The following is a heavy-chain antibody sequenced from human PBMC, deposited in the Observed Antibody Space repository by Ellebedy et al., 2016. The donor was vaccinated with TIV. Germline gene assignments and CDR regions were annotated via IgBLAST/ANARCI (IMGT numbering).Heavy chain of an antibody. CDR1: GFTFSSYA. D-gene: IGHD4-17*01. Sequence: GGSLRLXXAASGFTFSSYAMSWVRQAPGKGLEWVSAISGSGGSTYYADSVKGRFTISRDNSKNTLYLQMNSLRAEDTAVYYCAKLVYGRSYYYYYMDVWGKGTTVTVSS. CDR2: ISGSGGST. V-gene: IGHV3-23*01. CDR3: AKLVYGRSYYYYYMDV. J-gene: IGHJ6*03.